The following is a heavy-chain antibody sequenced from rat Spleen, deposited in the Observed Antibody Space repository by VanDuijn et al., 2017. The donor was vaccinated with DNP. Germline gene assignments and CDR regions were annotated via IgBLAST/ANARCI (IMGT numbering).Heavy chain of an antibody. J-gene: IGHJ4*01. D-gene: IGHD4-3*01. Sequence: EVQLVESGGGLVQPGRSLKVSCAASGFTFSDYNMAWVRQAPTKGLEWVASISIDGSITYYRDSVKGRFTISRDNAKSTLYLQMDSLRSEDTATYYGATQGRGNGMDAWGQGTSVTVSS. V-gene: IGHV5-7*01. CDR1: GFTFSDYN. CDR2: ISIDGSIT. CDR3: ATQGRGNGMDA.